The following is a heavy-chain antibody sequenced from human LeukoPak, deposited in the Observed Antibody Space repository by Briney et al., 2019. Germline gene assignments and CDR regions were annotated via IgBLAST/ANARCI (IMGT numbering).Heavy chain of an antibody. CDR1: GYTFTGYY. CDR2: INPNSGGT. V-gene: IGHV1-2*02. J-gene: IGHJ4*02. CDR3: VPGSRTMGEAPYYFDY. Sequence: ASVKVSCKASGYTFTGYYIHWVRQAPGQGLEWMGWINPNSGGTNYAQKFQGRVTMTRDTSISTAYMELTRLRSDDTAVYYCVPGSRTMGEAPYYFDYWGQGTPVTVSS. D-gene: IGHD3-16*01.